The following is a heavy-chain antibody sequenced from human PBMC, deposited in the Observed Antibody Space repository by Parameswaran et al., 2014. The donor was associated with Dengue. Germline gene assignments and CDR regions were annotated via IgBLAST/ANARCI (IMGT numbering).Heavy chain of an antibody. CDR3: ARDHYTAPTQVGWFDP. J-gene: IGHJ5*02. CDR2: IIPIFGTA. V-gene: IGHV1-69*15. D-gene: IGHD5-18*01. Sequence: WVRAPAQGLEWMGRIIPIFGTANYAQKFQGRVTITADESTSTAYMELSSLRSEDTAVYYCARDHYTAPTQVGWFDPWGQGTLVTVSS.